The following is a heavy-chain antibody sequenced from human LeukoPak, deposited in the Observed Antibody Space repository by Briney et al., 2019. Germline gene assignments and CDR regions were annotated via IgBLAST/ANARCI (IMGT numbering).Heavy chain of an antibody. V-gene: IGHV3-23*01. CDR2: ISGSGGST. Sequence: GRSLRLSCAASGFTFSSYAMSWVRQAPGKGLEWVSAISGSGGSTYYADSVKGRFTISRDNSKNTLYLQMNSLRAEDTAVYYCAKYAYCSSTSCYWDHAHWFDPWGQGTLVTVSS. D-gene: IGHD2-2*01. J-gene: IGHJ5*02. CDR1: GFTFSSYA. CDR3: AKYAYCSSTSCYWDHAHWFDP.